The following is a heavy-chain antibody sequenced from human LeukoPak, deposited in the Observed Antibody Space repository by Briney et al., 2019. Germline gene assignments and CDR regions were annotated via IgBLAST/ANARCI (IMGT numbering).Heavy chain of an antibody. V-gene: IGHV1-2*02. CDR3: ARFRGSGWYSFDL. CDR2: INPTSFGT. Sequence: SVKVSCKASGYTFTGYYIHWVRQAPGQGLEWMGWINPTSFGTKYEQKFQGRVTMTRDTSISTDYMELSDLRSDDTAVYYCARFRGSGWYSFDLWGQGTLVTVSS. D-gene: IGHD6-19*01. J-gene: IGHJ5*02. CDR1: GYTFTGYY.